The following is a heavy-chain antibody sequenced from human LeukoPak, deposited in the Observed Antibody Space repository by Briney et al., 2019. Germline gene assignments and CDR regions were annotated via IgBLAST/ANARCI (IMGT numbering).Heavy chain of an antibody. V-gene: IGHV4-61*09. CDR2: LYTSGRM. J-gene: IGHJ4*02. Sequence: PSQTLSLTCTVSGDSISSGSYDWYWIRQPAGKGLEWIGHLYTSGRMSYNPSLKSRVTISVDTSKNQFSLKLTSVTAADTAVYYCTKGRGIWGQGTLVTVSS. D-gene: IGHD3-10*01. CDR1: GDSISSGSYD. CDR3: TKGRGI.